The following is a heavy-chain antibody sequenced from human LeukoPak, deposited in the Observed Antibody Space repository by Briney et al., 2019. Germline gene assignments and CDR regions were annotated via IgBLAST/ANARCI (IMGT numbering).Heavy chain of an antibody. D-gene: IGHD3-10*01. Sequence: GGSLRLSCAASGFTVSSNYMSWVRQAPGKGLEWVSVIYSGGSTYYADSVKGRFTISRDNSKNTLYLQMNSLRAEDTAVYYCAGSPIADYYYYGMDVWGQGTTVTVSS. V-gene: IGHV3-66*01. CDR3: AGSPIADYYYYGMDV. CDR1: GFTVSSNY. J-gene: IGHJ6*02. CDR2: IYSGGST.